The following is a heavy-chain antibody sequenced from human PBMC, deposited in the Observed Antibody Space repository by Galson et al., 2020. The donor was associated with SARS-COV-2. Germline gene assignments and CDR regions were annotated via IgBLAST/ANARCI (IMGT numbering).Heavy chain of an antibody. Sequence: TLSLTCTVSGGSISSGGYYWSWIRQHPGKGLEWIGYIYYSGSTYYNPSLKSRVPISVDTSKNQFSLKLSSVTAADTAVYYCARDVGSSWAADAFDIWGQGTMVTVSS. D-gene: IGHD6-13*01. J-gene: IGHJ3*02. CDR3: ARDVGSSWAADAFDI. CDR1: GGSISSGGYY. CDR2: IYYSGST. V-gene: IGHV4-31*03.